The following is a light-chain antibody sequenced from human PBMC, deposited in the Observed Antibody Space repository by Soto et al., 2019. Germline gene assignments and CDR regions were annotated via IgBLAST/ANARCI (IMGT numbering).Light chain of an antibody. J-gene: IGKJ1*01. CDR1: QSISSW. CDR2: KAS. CDR3: QQYNANWT. V-gene: IGKV1-5*03. Sequence: DIQMTQSPSTLSASVGDRVTITCRASQSISSWLAWYQQKPGTAPKLLIYKASTLQTGVPSRFSGSGSGTEFTLTISSLQPDDFATYYCQQYNANWTFGKGTKV.